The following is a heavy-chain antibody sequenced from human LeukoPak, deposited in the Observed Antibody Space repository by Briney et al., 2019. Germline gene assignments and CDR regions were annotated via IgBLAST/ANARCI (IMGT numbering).Heavy chain of an antibody. Sequence: SETLSLTCTVSGGSISSYYWSWIRQPPGKGLEWIGYIYYSGSTNYNPSLKSRVTISVDTSKKQFSLKLSSVTAADTAVYYCARGLGFLEWSLDYWGQGTLVTVSS. D-gene: IGHD3-3*01. V-gene: IGHV4-59*01. CDR3: ARGLGFLEWSLDY. J-gene: IGHJ4*02. CDR2: IYYSGST. CDR1: GGSISSYY.